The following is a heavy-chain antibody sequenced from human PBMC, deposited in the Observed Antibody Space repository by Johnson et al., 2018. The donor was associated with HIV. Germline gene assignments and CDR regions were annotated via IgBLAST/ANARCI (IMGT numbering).Heavy chain of an antibody. Sequence: MLLVESGGGVVQPGRSLRLSCAASGFTFSDYGIHWVRQVPGKGLEWVAFIRYDGSEKYYVDSVKGRFTISSDNAKNSLFLQLNSLRAEDTAGYYWARDRKSGGGDADAFDIWGQGTMVTVSS. D-gene: IGHD3-16*01. J-gene: IGHJ3*02. CDR3: ARDRKSGGGDADAFDI. CDR1: GFTFSDYG. V-gene: IGHV3-33*08. CDR2: IRYDGSEK.